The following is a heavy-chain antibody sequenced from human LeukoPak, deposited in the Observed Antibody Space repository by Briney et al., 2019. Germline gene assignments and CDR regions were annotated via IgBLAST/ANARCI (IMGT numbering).Heavy chain of an antibody. V-gene: IGHV3-21*01. CDR1: GFSFSRYW. CDR2: ISTSSSYI. J-gene: IGHJ4*02. D-gene: IGHD1-1*01. CDR3: ARDQDWNDRGGLDY. Sequence: PGESLRLSCAASGFSFSRYWMSWVRQAPGKGLEWVSFISTSSSYIYYADSVKGRFTISRDNSKNSLYLQMNSLRAEDTAVYYCARDQDWNDRGGLDYWGQGALVIVSS.